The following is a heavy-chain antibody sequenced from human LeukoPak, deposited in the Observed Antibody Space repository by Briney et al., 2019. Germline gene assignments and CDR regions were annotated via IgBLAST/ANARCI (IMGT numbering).Heavy chain of an antibody. CDR1: GGSISSGSYY. CDR3: ARDWDGTGSSWLDP. J-gene: IGHJ5*02. V-gene: IGHV4-61*02. Sequence: SETLSLTCTVSGGSISSGSYYWSWIWLPAWKGLEWIGRIYTSGSTNYNPSLKSRVTISVDTSKNQFSLKLSSATAADTAVYYCARDWDGTGSSWLDPWGQGTLVTVSS. CDR2: IYTSGST. D-gene: IGHD3-10*01.